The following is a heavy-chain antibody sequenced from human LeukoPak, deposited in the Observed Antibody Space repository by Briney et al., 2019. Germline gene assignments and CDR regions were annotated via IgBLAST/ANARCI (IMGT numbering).Heavy chain of an antibody. CDR2: IIPIFGTA. CDR3: ARAKAAGTSIGYFDY. CDR1: GGTFSSYA. V-gene: IGHV1-69*05. J-gene: IGHJ4*02. D-gene: IGHD6-13*01. Sequence: SVKVSCKASGGTFSSYAISWVRQPPGQGLEWMGGIIPIFGTANYAQKFQGRVTITTDESTSTAYMELSSLRSEDTAVYYCARAKAAGTSIGYFDYWGQGTLVTVSS.